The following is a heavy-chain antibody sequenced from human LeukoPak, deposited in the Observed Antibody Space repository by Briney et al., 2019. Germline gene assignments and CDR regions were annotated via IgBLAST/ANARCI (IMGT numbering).Heavy chain of an antibody. Sequence: GGSLRLSCAASVFTFSSFGMHWVRQAPGKGLEWVAVLSYDGSNSFYADSVKGRFTISRDNSKNRLYLQMNSLRPEDTAVYYCAKDASTVTLHADYWGQGTLVTVSS. J-gene: IGHJ4*02. CDR3: AKDASTVTLHADY. V-gene: IGHV3-30*18. D-gene: IGHD4-17*01. CDR1: VFTFSSFG. CDR2: LSYDGSNS.